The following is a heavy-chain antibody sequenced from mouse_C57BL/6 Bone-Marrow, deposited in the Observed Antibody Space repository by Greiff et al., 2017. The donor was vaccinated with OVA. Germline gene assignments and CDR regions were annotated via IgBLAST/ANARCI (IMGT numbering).Heavy chain of an antibody. CDR1: GYAFSSYW. V-gene: IGHV1-80*01. CDR2: IYPGDGDT. D-gene: IGHD2-2*01. J-gene: IGHJ3*01. CDR3: ARGGRWLRRGWFAY. Sequence: QVQLKQSGAELVKPGASVKISCKASGYAFSSYWMNWVKQRPGKGLEWIGQIYPGDGDTNYNGKFKGKATLTADKSSSTAYMQLSSLTTEDSAVYFCARGGRWLRRGWFAYWGQGTLVTVSA.